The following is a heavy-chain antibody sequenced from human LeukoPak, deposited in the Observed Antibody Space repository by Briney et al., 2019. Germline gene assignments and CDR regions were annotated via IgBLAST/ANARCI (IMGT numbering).Heavy chain of an antibody. CDR2: ISSSGSTI. J-gene: IGHJ4*02. Sequence: PGGSLRLSCAASGFTFSDYYMSWVGQAPGKGVERVSYISSSGSTIYYADSVKGRFTISRDNAKNSLYLQMNSLRAEDTAVYYCAREGWELPPDYWGQGTLVTVSS. CDR3: AREGWELPPDY. V-gene: IGHV3-11*01. D-gene: IGHD1-26*01. CDR1: GFTFSDYY.